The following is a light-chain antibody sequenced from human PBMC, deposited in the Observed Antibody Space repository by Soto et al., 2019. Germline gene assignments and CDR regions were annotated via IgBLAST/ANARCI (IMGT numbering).Light chain of an antibody. CDR1: QSVTSSF. V-gene: IGKV3-20*01. Sequence: DILLTQSPCTLSLSPGERATISCRASQSVTSSFLAWYQQKPGQAPRLLIYGASSRATGIPDRFSGSWSGTEFTLTISRLEPEDFAVYYCQQYGSSPYTFGQGTKLEIK. CDR2: GAS. CDR3: QQYGSSPYT. J-gene: IGKJ2*01.